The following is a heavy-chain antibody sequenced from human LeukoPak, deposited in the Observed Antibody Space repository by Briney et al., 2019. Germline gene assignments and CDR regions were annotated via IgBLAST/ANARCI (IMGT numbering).Heavy chain of an antibody. J-gene: IGHJ5*02. CDR2: VYSGGSA. V-gene: IGHV4-61*02. CDR1: GGSISSGGYY. D-gene: IGHD3-3*02. CDR3: ARAIRINWFDR. Sequence: SETLSLTCTVSGGSISSGGYYWSWIRQPAGRGLEWIVRVYSGGSANYNPSLKSRVTISVDTSKNQFSLKLSSVTAADTAVYYCARAIRINWFDRWGQGTLVTVSS.